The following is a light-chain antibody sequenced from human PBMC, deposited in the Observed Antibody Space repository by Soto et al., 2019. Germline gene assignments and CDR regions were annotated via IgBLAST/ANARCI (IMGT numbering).Light chain of an antibody. CDR2: DNN. V-gene: IGLV1-51*01. CDR3: RTWDSSLIAGL. Sequence: QSVLTQPPSVSAAPGQTVTISCSGSSSNIGNNDVSWYQHLPGTAPKLLIYDNNKRPSGIPDRFSGTKSGTSATLGITGLQTGDEADYYCRTWDSSLIAGLFGGGTKLTVL. CDR1: SSNIGNND. J-gene: IGLJ2*01.